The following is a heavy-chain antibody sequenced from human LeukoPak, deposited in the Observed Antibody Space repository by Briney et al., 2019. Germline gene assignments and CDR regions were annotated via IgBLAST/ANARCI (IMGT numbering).Heavy chain of an antibody. CDR3: ASPVVVVAAGLAATDY. D-gene: IGHD2-15*01. CDR2: ISYDGSNE. J-gene: IGHJ4*02. Sequence: GALRLSCAASGFTFSSYAMHWVRQAPGKGLEWVALISYDGSNEYYTDSVKGRFTISRDNSKNTLYLQMNSLRAEDTAVYYCASPVVVVAAGLAATDYWGQGTLVTVSS. V-gene: IGHV3-30*04. CDR1: GFTFSSYA.